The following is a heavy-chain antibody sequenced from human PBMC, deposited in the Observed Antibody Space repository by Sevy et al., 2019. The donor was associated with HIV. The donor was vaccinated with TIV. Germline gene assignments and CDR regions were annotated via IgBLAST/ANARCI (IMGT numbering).Heavy chain of an antibody. CDR1: GGSISSYY. CDR2: IYYSGST. D-gene: IGHD3-9*01. Sequence: SETLSLTCAVSGGSISSYYWSWIRQPPGKGLEWTGYIYYSGSTNYNPALKSRVTISVDTSKNQFSLKLSSVTAADTAVYYCARDFEEGDVWGQGTTVTVSS. CDR3: ARDFEEGDV. J-gene: IGHJ6*02. V-gene: IGHV4-59*13.